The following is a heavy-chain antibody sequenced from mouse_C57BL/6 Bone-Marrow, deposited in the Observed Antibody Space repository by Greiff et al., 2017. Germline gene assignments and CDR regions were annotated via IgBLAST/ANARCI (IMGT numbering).Heavy chain of an antibody. Sequence: QVQLQQSGAELVKPGASVKLSCKASGYTFTSYWMQWVKQRPGQGLEWIGEIDPSDSYTNYNQKFKGKATLTVDTSSSTAYMQLSSLTSEDSAVYYCARGYDYGYWYFDVWGTGTTVTVSS. V-gene: IGHV1-50*01. CDR3: ARGYDYGYWYFDV. J-gene: IGHJ1*03. CDR2: IDPSDSYT. D-gene: IGHD2-4*01. CDR1: GYTFTSYW.